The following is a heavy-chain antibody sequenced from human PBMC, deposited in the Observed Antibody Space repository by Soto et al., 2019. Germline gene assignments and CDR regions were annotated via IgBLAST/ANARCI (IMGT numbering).Heavy chain of an antibody. Sequence: EEQLMESGGGLVQPGESLRLSCAASGFSLSDYDIHWVRQVSGRGLEWLSGIDTADGTYYPDSVKGRFTISRGDVKNSLNLQMNSLRAGDTAVYYCARAADADWYFDLWGRGTLVTVSS. CDR2: IDTADGT. V-gene: IGHV3-13*04. J-gene: IGHJ2*01. CDR1: GFSLSDYD. CDR3: ARAADADWYFDL.